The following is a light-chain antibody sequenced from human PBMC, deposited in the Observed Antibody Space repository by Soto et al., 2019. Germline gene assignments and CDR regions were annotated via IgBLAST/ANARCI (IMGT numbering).Light chain of an antibody. CDR3: QQYGSSRIT. CDR1: QSVSSNF. V-gene: IGKV3-20*01. Sequence: EIVMPQSPATLSLSPGARATLSCRASQSVSSNFLAWYQQKPGQAPRLLIYGASSRATGIPDRFSGSGSGTDFTLTISRLEPEDFAVYYCQQYGSSRITVGQGTRLEIK. CDR2: GAS. J-gene: IGKJ5*01.